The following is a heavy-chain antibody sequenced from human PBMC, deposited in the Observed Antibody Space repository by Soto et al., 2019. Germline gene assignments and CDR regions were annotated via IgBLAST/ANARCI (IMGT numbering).Heavy chain of an antibody. CDR3: AKDPVRAGLNSDAFDI. Sequence: GGSQILSWAASGCTCISYAMSWVSKNPGKGLEWVSAISGSGGSTYYADSVKGRFTISRDNSKNTLNLQMNSLRAEDTAVYYCAKDPVRAGLNSDAFDIWGQGTMVTVSS. J-gene: IGHJ3*02. D-gene: IGHD6-13*01. CDR2: ISGSGGST. CDR1: GCTCISYA. V-gene: IGHV3-23*01.